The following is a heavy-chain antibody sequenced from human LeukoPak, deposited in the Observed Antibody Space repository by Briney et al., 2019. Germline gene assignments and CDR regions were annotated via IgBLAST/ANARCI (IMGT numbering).Heavy chain of an antibody. CDR3: ARLNDYGDYAYYYYYYYMDV. CDR2: KSYDGSNK. D-gene: IGHD4-17*01. V-gene: IGHV3-30*04. CDR1: GFTFSSYA. J-gene: IGHJ6*03. Sequence: GGSLRLSCAASGFTFSSYAMHWVRQAPGKGLEWVAIKSYDGSNKYYAESVKGRFTISRDNSKNTLYLQMNSLRAEDTAVYYCARLNDYGDYAYYYYYYYMDVWGKGTTVTISS.